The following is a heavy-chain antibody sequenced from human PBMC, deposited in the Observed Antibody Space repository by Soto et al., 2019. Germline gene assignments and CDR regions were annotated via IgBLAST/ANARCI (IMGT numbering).Heavy chain of an antibody. D-gene: IGHD2-15*01. CDR3: AKEVVGGWYYFDY. CDR1: GFTFSTYA. Sequence: EVQLLESGGGLVQPGGSLTLSCAASGFTFSTYAMTWVRQAPGKGLEWVSTIRDSDGSTYYADSVKGRFTISRDNSKNTVYLQMNSLRAEDTAVYYCAKEVVGGWYYFDYWGQGTLVTVSS. J-gene: IGHJ4*02. CDR2: IRDSDGST. V-gene: IGHV3-23*01.